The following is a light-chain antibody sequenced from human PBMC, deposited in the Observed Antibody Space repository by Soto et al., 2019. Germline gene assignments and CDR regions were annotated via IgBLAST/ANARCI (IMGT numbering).Light chain of an antibody. V-gene: IGKV3-20*01. Sequence: EIVLTQSPGTLSLSPGDRATLSCKSSQRVASNYLAWYQQRPGQAPRLLIYGASSRDTGIPDRFSGSGSGTEFTLTISGLEPEDFAVYYCQQYGSSFTFGLGTKLQIK. CDR1: QRVASNY. CDR3: QQYGSSFT. CDR2: GAS. J-gene: IGKJ2*01.